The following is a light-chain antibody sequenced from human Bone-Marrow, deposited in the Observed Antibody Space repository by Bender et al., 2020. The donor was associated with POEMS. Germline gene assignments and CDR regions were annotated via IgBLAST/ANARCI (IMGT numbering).Light chain of an antibody. V-gene: IGLV3-1*01. CDR3: ASWDESLSGVV. J-gene: IGLJ2*01. CDR1: DLGDKY. Sequence: SYEVTQPPSVSVSPGQTASITCSGDDLGDKYVAWYQQKPGQSPVLVIYQDTKRPSGIPERFSGSNSGTSASLAISGLRSEDEADYYCASWDESLSGVVFGGGTKVTVL. CDR2: QDT.